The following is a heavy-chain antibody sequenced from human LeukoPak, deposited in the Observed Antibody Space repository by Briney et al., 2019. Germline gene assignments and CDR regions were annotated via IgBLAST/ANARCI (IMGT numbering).Heavy chain of an antibody. J-gene: IGHJ4*02. CDR1: GFTFSSYA. Sequence: GGSLRLSCAASGFTFSSYAMSWVRQAPGKGLEWVSAISGSGGSTYYADSVKGRFTISRDNSKNTLYLQMNSLRAEDTAVYYCAKDLGEYQLLQNFDYWGQGTLVTVSS. CDR3: AKDLGEYQLLQNFDY. CDR2: ISGSGGST. V-gene: IGHV3-23*01. D-gene: IGHD2-2*01.